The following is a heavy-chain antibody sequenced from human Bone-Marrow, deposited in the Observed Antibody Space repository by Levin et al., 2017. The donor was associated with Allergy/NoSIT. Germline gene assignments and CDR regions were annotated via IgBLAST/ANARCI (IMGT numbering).Heavy chain of an antibody. CDR1: NGSFSGYY. CDR2: IYYTGTT. D-gene: IGHD3-22*01. J-gene: IGHJ6*02. Sequence: PSETLSLTCAVYNGSFSGYYWTWIRQSPGKGLEWIGYIYYTGTTKYNPSLAGRVTISLDTPKNQYSLMLTSVTAADTAIYYCARDWSPSSGYYFPAMGVWGQGTTVIVSS. V-gene: IGHV4-59*01. CDR3: ARDWSPSSGYYFPAMGV.